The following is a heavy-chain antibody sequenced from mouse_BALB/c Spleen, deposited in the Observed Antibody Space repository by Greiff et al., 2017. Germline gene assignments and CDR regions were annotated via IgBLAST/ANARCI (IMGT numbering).Heavy chain of an antibody. V-gene: IGHV1S81*02. D-gene: IGHD3-2*02. CDR1: GYTFTSYY. Sequence: VHLVESGAELVKPGASVKLSCKASGYTFTSYYMYWVKQRPGQGLEWIGEINPSNGGTNFNEKFKSKATLTVDKSSSTAYMQLSSLTSEDSAVYYCTRSGIVDYWGQGTTLTVSS. CDR3: TRSGIVDY. J-gene: IGHJ2*01. CDR2: INPSNGGT.